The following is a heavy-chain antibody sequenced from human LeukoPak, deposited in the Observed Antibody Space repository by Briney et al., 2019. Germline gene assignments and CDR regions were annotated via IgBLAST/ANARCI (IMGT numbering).Heavy chain of an antibody. CDR3: ARERARPGKNAFDI. V-gene: IGHV3-21*01. CDR2: ISSSSSYI. J-gene: IGHJ3*02. Sequence: GGSLRLSCAASGFTFSSYSMNWVRQAPGKGLEWVSSISSSSSYIYYADSVKGRFTISRDNAKNSLYLQMNSLRAEDTAVYYCARERARPGKNAFDIWGQGTMVTVSS. CDR1: GFTFSSYS.